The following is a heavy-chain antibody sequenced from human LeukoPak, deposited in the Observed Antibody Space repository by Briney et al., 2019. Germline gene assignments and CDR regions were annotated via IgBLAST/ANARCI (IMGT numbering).Heavy chain of an antibody. CDR2: ISSSGSTI. D-gene: IGHD6-19*01. V-gene: IGHV3-11*04. J-gene: IGHJ5*02. CDR1: GFTFSDYY. Sequence: GGSLRLSCAASGFTFSDYYMSWIRQAPGKGLEWVSYISSSGSTIYYADSVKGRFTISRDNAKNSLYLQVNSLRAEDTAVYYCATRYSSGWYNWFDPWGQGTLVTVSS. CDR3: ATRYSSGWYNWFDP.